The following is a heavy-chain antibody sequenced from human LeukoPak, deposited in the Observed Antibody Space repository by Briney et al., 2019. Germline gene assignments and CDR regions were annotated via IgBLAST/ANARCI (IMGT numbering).Heavy chain of an antibody. V-gene: IGHV3-23*01. CDR3: AKDLGRYRNNYFDY. J-gene: IGHJ4*02. CDR1: GFTFNSYA. Sequence: GGSLRLSCAASGFTFNSYAMSWVRQAPEKGLEWVATISGSGGGTYYADSVKGRFTISRDDSKNTLYLQMNSLRAEDTAVYYCAKDLGRYRNNYFDYWGQGTLGTVSS. CDR2: ISGSGGGT. D-gene: IGHD1-26*01.